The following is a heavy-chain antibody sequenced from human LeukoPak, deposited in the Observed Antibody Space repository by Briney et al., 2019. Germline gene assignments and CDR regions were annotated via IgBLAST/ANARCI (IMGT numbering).Heavy chain of an antibody. CDR3: ARAPRYCGSTSCYPNWLDP. V-gene: IGHV4-39*07. CDR1: GGSISSSSYY. Sequence: PSETLSLTCTVSGGSISSSSYYWGWIRQPLGKGLEWIGSIYYSGSTYYNPSLKSRVTISVDTSKNQFSLKLSSVTPADTAVYYCARAPRYCGSTSCYPNWLDPWGQGTLVTASS. CDR2: IYYSGST. D-gene: IGHD2-2*01. J-gene: IGHJ5*02.